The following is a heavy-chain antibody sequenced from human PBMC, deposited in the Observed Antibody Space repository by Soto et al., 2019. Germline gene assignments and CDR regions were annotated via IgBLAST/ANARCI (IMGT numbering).Heavy chain of an antibody. CDR2: IWYDGSNE. Sequence: QVQLVESGGGVVQPGRSLRLSCAASGFRFNTHAMHWVRQAPGKGLEWVAVIWYDGSNEDYVNSVKGRFTISRDNSKNMLNLQMNSLRVEDTGVYYCARVAYCSGGACYPDAWGQGTLGTVS. D-gene: IGHD2-15*01. CDR3: ARVAYCSGGACYPDA. J-gene: IGHJ5*02. V-gene: IGHV3-33*01. CDR1: GFRFNTHA.